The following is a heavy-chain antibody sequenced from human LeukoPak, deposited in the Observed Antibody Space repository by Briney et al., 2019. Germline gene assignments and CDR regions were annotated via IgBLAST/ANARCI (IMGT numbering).Heavy chain of an antibody. J-gene: IGHJ4*02. V-gene: IGHV4-34*01. Sequence: SETLSLTCAVYGGSFSDYYWTWIRQPPGKGLEWIGEINHSGSTNYNPSLKSRITISVDTSKNQFSLKLNSVTAADTAVYYCARGGWVVPAAINSWGQGTLVTASS. CDR1: GGSFSDYY. CDR2: INHSGST. CDR3: ARGGWVVPAAINS. D-gene: IGHD2-2*02.